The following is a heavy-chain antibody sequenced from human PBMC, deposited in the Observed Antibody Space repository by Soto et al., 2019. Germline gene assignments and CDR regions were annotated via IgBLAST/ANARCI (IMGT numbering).Heavy chain of an antibody. CDR2: ITDTGGDA. V-gene: IGHV3-23*01. CDR1: GSTSGSRA. CDR3: ARGSKDSYPGSRIFDF. Sequence: GWLRRPGLPSGSTSGSRAMSWVRQAPGAGLEWVSTITDTGGDAKYADSVRGRFTISRDNSKKTLYLQMSSLRADDSAVSFCARGSKDSYPGSRIFDFWGRGTLVTVCS. D-gene: IGHD3-10*01. J-gene: IGHJ4*02.